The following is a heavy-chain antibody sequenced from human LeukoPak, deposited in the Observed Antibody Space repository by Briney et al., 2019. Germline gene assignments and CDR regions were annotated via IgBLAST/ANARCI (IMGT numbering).Heavy chain of an antibody. J-gene: IGHJ4*02. Sequence: PGGSLRLSCAASGFTFSSYEMNWVRQAPGKGLEWVSSISSSSSYIYYADSVKGRFTISRDNSKNTLFLQMNSLRDEDTAIYYCARVQGGGFRTADYWGQGTLVAVSS. CDR1: GFTFSSYE. CDR3: ARVQGGGFRTADY. V-gene: IGHV3-21*01. CDR2: ISSSSSYI. D-gene: IGHD1-14*01.